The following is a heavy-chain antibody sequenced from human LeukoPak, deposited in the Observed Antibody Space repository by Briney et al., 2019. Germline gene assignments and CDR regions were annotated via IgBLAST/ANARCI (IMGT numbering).Heavy chain of an antibody. D-gene: IGHD6-13*01. CDR3: AREPRNGGSPRDAFDI. CDR2: ISAGSGNR. J-gene: IGHJ3*02. V-gene: IGHV3-23*01. Sequence: GGSLRLSCAASGFTFTDHAMSWVRQIPGKGLEWVSSISAGSGNRDYADSVKGRFTISRDNSKSTLYLQMNSLRAEDTAVYYCAREPRNGGSPRDAFDIWGQGTMVTVSS. CDR1: GFTFTDHA.